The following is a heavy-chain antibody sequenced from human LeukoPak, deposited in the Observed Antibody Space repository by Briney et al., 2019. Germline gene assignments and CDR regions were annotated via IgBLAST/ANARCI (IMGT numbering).Heavy chain of an antibody. J-gene: IGHJ4*02. CDR3: ATLARDDSSGYYYVDFDY. CDR1: GGSFSGYY. D-gene: IGHD3-22*01. Sequence: SETLSFTCAVYGGSFSGYYWSWIRQPPGKGLEWIGEINHSGSTNYNPSLKSRVTISVDTSKNQFSLKLSSVTAADTAVYYCATLARDDSSGYYYVDFDYWGQGTLVTVSS. CDR2: INHSGST. V-gene: IGHV4-34*01.